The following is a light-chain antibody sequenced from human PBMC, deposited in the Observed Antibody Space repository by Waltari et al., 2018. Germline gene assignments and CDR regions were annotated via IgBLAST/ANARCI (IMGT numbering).Light chain of an antibody. CDR3: SMYMGSGVWV. V-gene: IGLV8-61*01. Sequence: QTVVTQEPSLSVSPGGTVTLTCALSSGSVSSTSYPTWYQQTPGQPPRPLVYKGISGSSGVPDRFSGSILGNTAALTITGAQADDESDYYCSMYMGSGVWVFGGGTKLTVL. CDR2: KGI. J-gene: IGLJ3*02. CDR1: SGSVSSTSY.